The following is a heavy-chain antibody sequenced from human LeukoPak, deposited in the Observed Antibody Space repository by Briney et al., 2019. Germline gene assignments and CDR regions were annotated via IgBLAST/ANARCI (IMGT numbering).Heavy chain of an antibody. D-gene: IGHD5/OR15-5a*01. J-gene: IGHJ3*02. V-gene: IGHV3-21*01. CDR1: GFTFSSYS. Sequence: GGSLRLSCAASGFTFSSYSMNWVRQAPGKGLEWVSSISSSSSYIYYADSVKGRFTISRDNAKNSLYLQMNSLRAEDTAVYYCARLLSTEGDAFDIWGQGTMVTVSS. CDR3: ARLLSTEGDAFDI. CDR2: ISSSSSYI.